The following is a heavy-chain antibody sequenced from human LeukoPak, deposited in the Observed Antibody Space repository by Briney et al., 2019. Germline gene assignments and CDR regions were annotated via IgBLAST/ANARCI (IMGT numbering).Heavy chain of an antibody. CDR1: GFTFSDYY. CDR2: ISSSGSTI. V-gene: IGHV3-11*01. CDR3: AXTVLPCWFDP. D-gene: IGHD4-11*01. J-gene: IGHJ5*02. Sequence: PGGSLRLSCAASGFTFSDYYMSWIRQAPGKGLEWVSYISSSGSTIYYADSVKGRFTISRDNAKNSLYLQMNSLRAEDTAVYYXAXTVLPCWFDPWGQGTLVTVSS.